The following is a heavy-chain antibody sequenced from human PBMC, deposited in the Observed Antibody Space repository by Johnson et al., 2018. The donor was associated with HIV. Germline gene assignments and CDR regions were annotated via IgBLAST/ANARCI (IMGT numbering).Heavy chain of an antibody. CDR2: ISWDGGST. D-gene: IGHD3-22*01. CDR3: AKDPYDSSGYRRDAFDI. V-gene: IGHV3-43D*03. Sequence: VQLVESGGVVVQPGGSLRLSCAASGFTFDDYAMHWVRQAPGKGLEWVSLISWDGGSTYYADSVKGRFTISRDNSKNSLYLQMNSLRAEDTALYYCAKDPYDSSGYRRDAFDIWGQGTMVSVSS. J-gene: IGHJ3*02. CDR1: GFTFDDYA.